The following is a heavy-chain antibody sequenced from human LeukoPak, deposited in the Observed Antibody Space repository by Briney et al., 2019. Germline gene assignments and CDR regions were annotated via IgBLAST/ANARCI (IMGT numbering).Heavy chain of an antibody. CDR3: ARDGGFDF. V-gene: IGHV1-2*02. Sequence: ASVKVSCKASGYTFTDYYMHWVRQAPGQGLEWMGWISPNSGDTNYAQKFQGRVTMTRDTSISTAYMELSRLISDNTAVYYCARDGGFDFWGRGTLVTVSS. CDR2: ISPNSGDT. CDR1: GYTFTDYY. J-gene: IGHJ4*02.